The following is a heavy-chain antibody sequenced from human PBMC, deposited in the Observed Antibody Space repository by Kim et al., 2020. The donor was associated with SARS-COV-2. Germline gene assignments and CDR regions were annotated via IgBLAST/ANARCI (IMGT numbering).Heavy chain of an antibody. CDR2: MNPNSGNT. D-gene: IGHD6-19*01. V-gene: IGHV1-8*01. CDR3: ARGLLEGGWSLYYYYGMDV. CDR1: GYTFTSYD. J-gene: IGHJ6*02. Sequence: ASVKVSCKASGYTFTSYDINWVRQATGQGLEWMGWMNPNSGNTGYAQKFQGRVTMTRNTSISTAYMELSSLRSEDTAVYYCARGLLEGGWSLYYYYGMDVWGQGTTVTVSS.